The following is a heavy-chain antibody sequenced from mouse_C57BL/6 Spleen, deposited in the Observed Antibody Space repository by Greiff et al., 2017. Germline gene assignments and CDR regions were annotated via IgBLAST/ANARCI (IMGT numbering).Heavy chain of an antibody. CDR3: ATGGGYYAMDY. CDR1: GYTFTSYW. V-gene: IGHV1-61*01. J-gene: IGHJ4*01. CDR2: IYPSDSET. Sequence: QVQLQQPGAELVRPGSSVKLSCKASGYTFTSYWMDWVKQRPGQGLEWIGNIYPSDSETHYNQKFKDKATLTGDKSSSTAYMQLSSLTSEDSAVYYCATGGGYYAMDYWGQGTSVTVSS.